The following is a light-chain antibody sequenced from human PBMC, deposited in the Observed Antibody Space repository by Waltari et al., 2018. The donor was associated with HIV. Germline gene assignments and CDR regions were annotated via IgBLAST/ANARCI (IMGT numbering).Light chain of an antibody. CDR3: VLYMSGATWV. CDR1: SGSAPTSYY. Sequence: QTVVTQEPSFSVSPGGTVTLTCAFSSGSAPTSYYPGWFQQTPGQAPRTLISSTYSRSSGVPDRFSGSILGNKAALTITGAQADDDSHYYCVLYMSGATWVFGGGTKLTVL. V-gene: IGLV8-61*01. J-gene: IGLJ3*02. CDR2: STY.